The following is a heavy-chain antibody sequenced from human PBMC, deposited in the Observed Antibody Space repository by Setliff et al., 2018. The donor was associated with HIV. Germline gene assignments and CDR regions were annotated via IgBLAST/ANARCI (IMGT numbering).Heavy chain of an antibody. CDR1: GFSFSSYA. V-gene: IGHV3-33*06. CDR2: IFHDGSNK. J-gene: IGHJ4*02. D-gene: IGHD6-19*01. Sequence: SLRLSCAASGFSFSSYAMHWVRQTPGKGLEWVAIIFHDGSNKYYADSVKGRFTISRDNSKNTLYLQMNSLGAEDTAVYYCAKADTSGWYPHFQFWGQGTLVTVSS. CDR3: AKADTSGWYPHFQF.